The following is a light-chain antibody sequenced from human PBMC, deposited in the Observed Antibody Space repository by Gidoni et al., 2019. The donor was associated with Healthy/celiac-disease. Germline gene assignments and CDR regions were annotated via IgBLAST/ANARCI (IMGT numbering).Light chain of an antibody. CDR1: QSISSY. CDR2: AAS. CDR3: QQSYSTPFT. Sequence: DIQMTQSPSSLSASVGDRVTITCRASQSISSYLNWYQQKQGKAPKLLIYAASSLHSGVPSRFSGSGSGTDFTLTISSLQPEDFATYYCQQSYSTPFTFGPGTKVDIK. V-gene: IGKV1-39*01. J-gene: IGKJ3*01.